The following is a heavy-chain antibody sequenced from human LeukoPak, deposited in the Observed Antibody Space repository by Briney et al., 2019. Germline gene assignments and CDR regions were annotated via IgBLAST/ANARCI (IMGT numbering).Heavy chain of an antibody. D-gene: IGHD2-2*01. CDR3: AREGGGFRYCSSTSCYSPYYYYGMDV. Sequence: GGSLRLSCAASGFTFSSYSMNWVRQAPGKGLEWVSSISGSSSYIYYADSLKGRFTISRDNAKNSLSLQMNSLRAEDTAVYYCAREGGGFRYCSSTSCYSPYYYYGMDVWGQGTTVTVSS. J-gene: IGHJ6*02. CDR1: GFTFSSYS. CDR2: ISGSSSYI. V-gene: IGHV3-21*01.